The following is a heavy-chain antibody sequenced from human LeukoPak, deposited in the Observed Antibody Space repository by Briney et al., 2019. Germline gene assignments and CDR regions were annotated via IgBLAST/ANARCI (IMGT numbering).Heavy chain of an antibody. CDR1: GGSISSYY. J-gene: IGHJ5*02. CDR3: ARRSLVAPAAYSP. Sequence: SSETLSLTCTVSGGSISSYYWSWIRQPPGKGLEWIGYIYYSGSTNYNPSLKSRVTISVDTSKNQFSLKLSSVTAADTAVYYCARRSLVAPAAYSPWGQGTLVTVSS. V-gene: IGHV4-59*08. CDR2: IYYSGST. D-gene: IGHD2-2*01.